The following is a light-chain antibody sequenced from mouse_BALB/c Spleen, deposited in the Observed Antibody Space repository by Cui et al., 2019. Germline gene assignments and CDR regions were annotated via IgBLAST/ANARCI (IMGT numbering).Light chain of an antibody. V-gene: IGKV4-74*01. CDR1: SSVSSSY. Sequence: QIVLTQSPAIMSASLGERVTMTCTASSSVSSSYLHWYQQKPGSSPKLWIYSTSNLASGVPARFSGSGSGTSYSLKISSMEAEDAATYYCHQYHRSPPTFGAGTKLELK. CDR2: STS. CDR3: HQYHRSPPT. J-gene: IGKJ5*01.